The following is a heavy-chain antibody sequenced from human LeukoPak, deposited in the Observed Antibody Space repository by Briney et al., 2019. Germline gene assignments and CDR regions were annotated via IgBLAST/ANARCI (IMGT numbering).Heavy chain of an antibody. CDR1: GFTFEDYA. Sequence: PGGSLRLSCAASGFTFEDYAMHWGRQAPGKGLEWGSGISWNSGTISYADSVKGRFTISRDNAKNSLYLQMNSLRAEDTALYYCAKVSYSSLGYFDYWGQGTLVTVSS. V-gene: IGHV3-9*01. CDR2: ISWNSGTI. D-gene: IGHD2-15*01. J-gene: IGHJ4*02. CDR3: AKVSYSSLGYFDY.